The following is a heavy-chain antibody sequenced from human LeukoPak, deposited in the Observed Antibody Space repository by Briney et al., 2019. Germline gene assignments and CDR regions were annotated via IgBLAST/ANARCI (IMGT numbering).Heavy chain of an antibody. V-gene: IGHV1-24*01. CDR2: FDLEDGET. D-gene: IGHD2-2*03. Sequence: ASVKVSCKVSGYTLSEISMHWVRQAPGKGLEWMGGFDLEDGETIYAQKFQGRVTITADESTSTAYMELSSLRSEDTAVYYCARKLGHCSSTSCYGVNWFDPWGQGTLVTVSS. CDR3: ARKLGHCSSTSCYGVNWFDP. J-gene: IGHJ5*02. CDR1: GYTLSEIS.